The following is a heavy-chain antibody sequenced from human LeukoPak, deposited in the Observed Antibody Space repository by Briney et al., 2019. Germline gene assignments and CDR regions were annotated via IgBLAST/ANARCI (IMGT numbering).Heavy chain of an antibody. Sequence: GESLQISCKGSGYSFTSYWIGWVRQMPGKGLEWMGIIYPGDSDTRYSPSFQGQVTISADKSISTAYLQWSSLKASDTAMYYCARLIRTDGSGKTFDYWGQGTLVTVSS. CDR1: GYSFTSYW. J-gene: IGHJ4*02. D-gene: IGHD3-10*01. CDR2: IYPGDSDT. CDR3: ARLIRTDGSGKTFDY. V-gene: IGHV5-51*01.